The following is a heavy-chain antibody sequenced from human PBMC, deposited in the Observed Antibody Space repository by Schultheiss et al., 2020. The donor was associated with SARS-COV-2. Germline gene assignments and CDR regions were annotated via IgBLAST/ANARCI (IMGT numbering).Heavy chain of an antibody. CDR3: ARVVGSGSYPDY. CDR1: GFTFSNAW. Sequence: GESLKISCAASGFTFSNAWMSWVRQAPGKGLEWVAVIWYDGSNKYYADSVKGRFTISRDNAKNSLYLQMNSLRAEDTALYHCARVVGSGSYPDYWGQGTLVTVSS. J-gene: IGHJ4*02. CDR2: IWYDGSNK. V-gene: IGHV3-33*08. D-gene: IGHD3-3*01.